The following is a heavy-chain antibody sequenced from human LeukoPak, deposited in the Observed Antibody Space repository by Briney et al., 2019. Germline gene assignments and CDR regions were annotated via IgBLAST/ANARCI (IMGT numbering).Heavy chain of an antibody. V-gene: IGHV3-20*04. CDR3: ARQFGSHYYYYMDV. D-gene: IGHD3-10*01. J-gene: IGHJ6*03. CDR1: GFTFDDYG. Sequence: PGGFLRLSCAASGFTFDDYGMSWVRQAPGKGLEWVSGINWNGGSTGYADSVKGRFTISRDNAKNSLYLQMNSLRAEGTALYYCARQFGSHYYYYMDVWGKGTTVTVSS. CDR2: INWNGGST.